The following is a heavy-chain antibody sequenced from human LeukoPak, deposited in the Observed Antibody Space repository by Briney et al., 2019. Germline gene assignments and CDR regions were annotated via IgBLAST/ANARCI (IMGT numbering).Heavy chain of an antibody. J-gene: IGHJ4*02. CDR1: GYTFTGYY. CDR2: INPNSGGT. Sequence: ASVKVSCKASGYTFTGYYMHWVRQAPGQGLEWMGWINPNSGGTNYAQKFQGRVTMTRDTSISTAYMELSRLRSDDTAVYYCARAYYYGSGSYLPPDYWGQGTLVTVSS. D-gene: IGHD3-10*01. CDR3: ARAYYYGSGSYLPPDY. V-gene: IGHV1-2*02.